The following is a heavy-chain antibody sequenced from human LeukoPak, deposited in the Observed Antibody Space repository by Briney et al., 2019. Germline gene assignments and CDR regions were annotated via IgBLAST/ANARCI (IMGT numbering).Heavy chain of an antibody. J-gene: IGHJ6*02. CDR1: GFTFSSYS. V-gene: IGHV3-48*04. D-gene: IGHD1-20*01. CDR2: ISSSSSTI. Sequence: GGSLRLSCAASGFTFSSYSMNWVRQAPGKGLEWVSYISSSSSTIYYADSVKGRFTISRDNAKNSLYLQMNSLRAEDTAVYYCASNNWNDVDGMDVWGQGTTVTVSS. CDR3: ASNNWNDVDGMDV.